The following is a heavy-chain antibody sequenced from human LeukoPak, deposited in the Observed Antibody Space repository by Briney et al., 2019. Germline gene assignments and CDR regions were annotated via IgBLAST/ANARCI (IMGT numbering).Heavy chain of an antibody. V-gene: IGHV4-59*01. Sequence: SETLSLTCTVSGGSISSYYWSWIRQPPGKGLEWIGYIYYSGSTNYNPSLKRRVTISVDTSKNQFSLKLSSVTAADTAVYYCARGAQQVVRRNWFDPWGQGTLVTVSS. CDR3: ARGAQQVVRRNWFDP. CDR2: IYYSGST. D-gene: IGHD2-15*01. J-gene: IGHJ5*02. CDR1: GGSISSYY.